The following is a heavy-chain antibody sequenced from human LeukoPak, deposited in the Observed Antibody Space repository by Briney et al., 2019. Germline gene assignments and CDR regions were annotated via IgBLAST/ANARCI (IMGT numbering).Heavy chain of an antibody. V-gene: IGHV1-18*01. CDR1: GYTFTSYG. CDR2: ISAYNGNT. J-gene: IGHJ4*02. Sequence: ASVKVSCKASGYTFTSYGISWVRQAPGQGLEWMGWISAYNGNTNYAQKFQGRVTITADKSTSTAYMELSSLRSEDTAVYYCARALVSSGYYYDYWGQGTLVTVSS. D-gene: IGHD3-22*01. CDR3: ARALVSSGYYYDY.